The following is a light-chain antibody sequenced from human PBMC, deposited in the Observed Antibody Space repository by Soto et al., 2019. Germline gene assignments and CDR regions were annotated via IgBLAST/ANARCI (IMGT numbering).Light chain of an antibody. CDR1: QSLLHSNGYNY. V-gene: IGKV2-28*01. CDR3: MQGTHWPRT. CDR2: LGS. Sequence: DIVLTQSPLSLPVTPGEPASISCRSSQSLLHSNGYNYLDWYLQKPGQSPQLLIYLGSNRGSGVSDRFSGSGSGSNFTLKISRVEAEDVGVYYCMQGTHWPRTFGQGTKVDIK. J-gene: IGKJ1*01.